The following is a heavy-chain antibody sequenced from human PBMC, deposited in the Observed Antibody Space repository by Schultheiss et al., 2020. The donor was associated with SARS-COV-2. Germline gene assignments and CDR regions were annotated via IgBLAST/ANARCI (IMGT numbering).Heavy chain of an antibody. CDR3: ARDTDVERITIFGIDY. J-gene: IGHJ4*02. D-gene: IGHD3-3*01. V-gene: IGHV1-18*01. CDR2: ISAYNGNT. Sequence: ASVKVSCKASGYTFTSYGISWVRQAPGQGLEWMGWISAYNGNTNYAQKLQGRVTMTTDTSTSTAYMELRSLRSDDTAVYYCARDTDVERITIFGIDYWGQGTLVTVSS. CDR1: GYTFTSYG.